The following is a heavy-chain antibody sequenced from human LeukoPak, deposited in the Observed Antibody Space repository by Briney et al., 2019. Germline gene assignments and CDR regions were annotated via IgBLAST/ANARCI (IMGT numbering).Heavy chain of an antibody. CDR1: GGSPSSYY. CDR2: IYYSGST. J-gene: IGHJ2*01. CDR3: ARVYYSNSYDYWYFDL. Sequence: PSETLSLTCTVSGGSPSSYYWSWIRQPPGKGLEWIWNIYYSGSTNYNPSLKSRVTISVDTSKNQFSLKLSSVTAADTAVYYCARVYYSNSYDYWYFDLWGRGTLVTVSS. V-gene: IGHV4-59*01. D-gene: IGHD6-13*01.